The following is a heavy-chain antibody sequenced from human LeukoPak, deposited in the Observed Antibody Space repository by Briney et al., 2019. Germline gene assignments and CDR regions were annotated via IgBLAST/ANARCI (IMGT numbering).Heavy chain of an antibody. D-gene: IGHD5-18*01. V-gene: IGHV3-53*01. CDR3: AKSRQDTAMINYYFDY. CDR2: IYSGGST. CDR1: GFTVSSNY. J-gene: IGHJ4*02. Sequence: GGSLRLSCAASGFTVSSNYMSWVRQAPGKGLEWVSVIYSGGSTYYADSVKGRFTISRDNSKNTLYLQMNSLTAEDTAVYYCAKSRQDTAMINYYFDYWGQGTLVTVSS.